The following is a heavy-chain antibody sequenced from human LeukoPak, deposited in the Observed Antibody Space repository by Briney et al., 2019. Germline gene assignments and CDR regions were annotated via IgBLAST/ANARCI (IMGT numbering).Heavy chain of an antibody. D-gene: IGHD4-17*01. CDR3: ERHDYGDYTSFHY. J-gene: IGHJ4*02. CDR1: GYSFTSYW. CDR2: IDPSDSYS. V-gene: IGHV5-10-1*01. Sequence: GESLKISCKGSGYSFTSYWISWVRQMPGKGLDWMGRIDPSDSYSDYSPSFQGHVTISADKSISTAYLQWSSLKASDTAMYYCERHDYGDYTSFHYWGQGTLVTVSS.